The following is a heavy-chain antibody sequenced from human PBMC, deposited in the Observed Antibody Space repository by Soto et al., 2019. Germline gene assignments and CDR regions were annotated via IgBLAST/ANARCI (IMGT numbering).Heavy chain of an antibody. V-gene: IGHV1-69*13. CDR1: GGTFSSYA. CDR2: IIPIFGTA. J-gene: IGHJ6*02. CDR3: AGVIAARQKDYYYYGMDV. D-gene: IGHD6-6*01. Sequence: ASVKVSCKASGGTFSSYAISWVRQAPGQGLEWMGGIIPIFGTANYAQKFQGRVTITADESTSTAYMELSSLRSEDTAVYYCAGVIAARQKDYYYYGMDVWGQGTTVTVSS.